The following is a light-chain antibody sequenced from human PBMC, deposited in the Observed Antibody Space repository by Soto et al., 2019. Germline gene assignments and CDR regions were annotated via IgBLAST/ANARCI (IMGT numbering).Light chain of an antibody. CDR3: SSYTTSTTWV. V-gene: IGLV2-14*01. CDR1: SSDVGVYTP. J-gene: IGLJ3*02. CDR2: EVS. Sequence: QSVLTQPASVSGSPGQSITISCTGTSSDVGVYTPVSWYQQHPGKAPKPIIYEVSNRPSGVSHRFSGSKSGNTASLTISGLLPEDEADYYCSSYTTSTTWVFGGGTKVTVL.